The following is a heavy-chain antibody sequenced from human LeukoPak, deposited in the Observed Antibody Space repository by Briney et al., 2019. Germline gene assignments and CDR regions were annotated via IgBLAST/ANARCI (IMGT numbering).Heavy chain of an antibody. V-gene: IGHV3-48*02. Sequence: GGSLRLSWAVSGLTFSIYSVHWVRQAPGKGLEGGSYISSSSNTIYYAESVKGRFTISRDNAKNSVYLQMSSQRDEDTAVYYSAIDRGYSSYWGQGTLVTASS. D-gene: IGHD2-15*01. CDR3: AIDRGYSSY. CDR1: GLTFSIYS. J-gene: IGHJ4*02. CDR2: ISSSSNTI.